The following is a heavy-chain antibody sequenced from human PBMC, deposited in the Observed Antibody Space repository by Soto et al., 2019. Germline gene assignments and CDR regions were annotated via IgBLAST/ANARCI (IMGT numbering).Heavy chain of an antibody. CDR2: ISNDGMNT. CDR3: AKGLRFMEH. J-gene: IGHJ1*01. CDR1: GFTFSSYA. V-gene: IGHV3-30-3*02. Sequence: VGSLRLSCVASGFTFSSYALHWVRQAPGKGLEWVALISNDGMNTFYADSVKGRMTVSRDKAEKTMYLQMNSLTAEDTAVYYCAKGLRFMEHWGQGTVVTVSS. D-gene: IGHD1-1*01.